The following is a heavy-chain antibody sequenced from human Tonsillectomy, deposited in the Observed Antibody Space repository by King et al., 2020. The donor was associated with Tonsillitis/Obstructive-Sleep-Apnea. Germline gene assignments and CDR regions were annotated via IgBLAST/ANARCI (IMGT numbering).Heavy chain of an antibody. Sequence: VQLQESGPGLVKPSETLSLTCTVSGGSISSYYWSWIRQPPGKGLEWIGYIYYSGSTNYNPSLKSRVPISVDTSKNQFSLKLSSVTAADTAVYYCARGSSCWSHYYYYIDVWGKGTTVTVSS. D-gene: IGHD6-19*01. J-gene: IGHJ6*03. CDR1: GGSISSYY. V-gene: IGHV4-59*01. CDR2: IYYSGST. CDR3: ARGSSCWSHYYYYIDV.